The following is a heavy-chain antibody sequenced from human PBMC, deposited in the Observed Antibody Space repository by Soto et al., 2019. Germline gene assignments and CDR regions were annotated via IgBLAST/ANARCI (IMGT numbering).Heavy chain of an antibody. D-gene: IGHD2-15*01. J-gene: IGHJ6*02. CDR2: ISYDGSNK. Sequence: GGSLRLSCAASGFTFSSYGMHWVRQAPGKGLEWVAVISYDGSNKYYADSVKGRFTISRDNSKNTLYLQMNSLRAEDTAVYYCAKDLYLARILGWYYYYYYGIDVCGQGTTVTV. CDR3: AKDLYLARILGWYYYYYYGIDV. CDR1: GFTFSSYG. V-gene: IGHV3-30*18.